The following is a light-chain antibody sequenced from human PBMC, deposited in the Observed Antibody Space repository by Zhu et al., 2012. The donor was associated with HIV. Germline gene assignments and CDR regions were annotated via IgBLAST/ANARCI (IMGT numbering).Light chain of an antibody. CDR3: QQAKGYPFT. J-gene: IGKJ3*01. CDR2: GAS. V-gene: IGKV1-9*01. Sequence: DIQLTQSPSFLSASVRDRVTITCRASQGISSYLAWYQVKPGKAPRLLIYGASTLQSGVPSRFSGSASGTDFTLTISSLQPEDLATYYCQQAKGYPFTFGPGTTVDIK. CDR1: QGISSY.